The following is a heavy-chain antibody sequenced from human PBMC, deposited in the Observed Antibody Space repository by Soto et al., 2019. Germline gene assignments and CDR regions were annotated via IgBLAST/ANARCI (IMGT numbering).Heavy chain of an antibody. D-gene: IGHD3-3*01. J-gene: IGHJ6*03. Sequence: GASVKVSCKASGYTFTSYDINWVRQATGQGLEWMGWMNPNSGNTGYAQKFQGRVTMTRNTSISTAYMELSSLRSEDTAVYYCAREIWSGYLYYYYMDVWGKGTTVTVSS. CDR2: MNPNSGNT. CDR1: GYTFTSYD. CDR3: AREIWSGYLYYYYMDV. V-gene: IGHV1-8*01.